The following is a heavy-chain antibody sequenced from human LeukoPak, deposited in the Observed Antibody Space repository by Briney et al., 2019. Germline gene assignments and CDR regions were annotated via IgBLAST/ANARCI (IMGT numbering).Heavy chain of an antibody. CDR2: IYYSGST. Sequence: PSETLSLTCTVSGGSVSSGSYYWSWIRQPPGKGPEWIGYIYYSGSTNYNPSLKSRVTISVDTSKNQFSLKLSSVTAADTAVYYCARAYYYDSSGPHFDYWGQGTLVTVSS. D-gene: IGHD3-22*01. CDR3: ARAYYYDSSGPHFDY. J-gene: IGHJ4*02. V-gene: IGHV4-61*01. CDR1: GGSVSSGSYY.